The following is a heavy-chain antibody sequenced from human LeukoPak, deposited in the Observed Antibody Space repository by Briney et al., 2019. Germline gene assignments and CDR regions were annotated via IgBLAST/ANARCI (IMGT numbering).Heavy chain of an antibody. CDR3: ARGLMGV. CDR1: GGSISSYY. CDR2: IYHSGST. J-gene: IGHJ6*04. Sequence: SETLSLTCTVSGGSISSYYWSWIRQPPGKGLEWIGYIYHSGSTYYNPSLKSRVTISVDRSKNQFSLKLSSVTAADTAVYYCARGLMGVWGKGTTVTVSS. V-gene: IGHV4-59*12.